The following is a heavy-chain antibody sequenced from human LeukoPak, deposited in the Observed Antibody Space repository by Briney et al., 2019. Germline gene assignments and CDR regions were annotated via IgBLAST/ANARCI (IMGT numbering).Heavy chain of an antibody. CDR2: IYTSGST. V-gene: IGHV4-61*02. J-gene: IGHJ6*03. CDR3: AREFSAYGSGSYYNVYYYYYYMDV. Sequence: SPTLSLTFTVSGGSISSGSYYWSWIRQPAGKGLEWIGRIYTSGSTNYNPSLKSRVTISVDTSKNQFSLKLSSVTAADTAVYYCAREFSAYGSGSYYNVYYYYYYMDVWGKGTTVTVSS. CDR1: GGSISSGSYY. D-gene: IGHD3-10*01.